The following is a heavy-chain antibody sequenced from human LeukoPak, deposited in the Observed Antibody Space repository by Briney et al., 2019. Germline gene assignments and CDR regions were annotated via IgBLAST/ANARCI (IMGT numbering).Heavy chain of an antibody. CDR3: ARSIGLTGGGVDV. J-gene: IGHJ6*02. CDR2: ITDSGNTI. V-gene: IGHV3-11*01. D-gene: IGHD3-9*01. CDR1: GFTFSDYN. Sequence: GGSLRLSCAASGFTFSDYNMNCVRQAPGKGLGWVSYITDSGNTIHYADSVKGRFTISRDNAKNSLYLQMNSLRAEDTAVYYCARSIGLTGGGVDVWGQGTTVTVSS.